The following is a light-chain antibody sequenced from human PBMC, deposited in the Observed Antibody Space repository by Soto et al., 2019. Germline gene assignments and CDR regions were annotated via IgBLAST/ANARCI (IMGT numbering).Light chain of an antibody. CDR2: EVS. J-gene: IGLJ1*01. Sequence: QSALTQPPSASGSPGQSVTISCTGTSSDVGGYNYVSWYQQHPGKAPKLMIYEVSNRPSGVSNRFSGSKSGNTASLTISGLQAEDEADYYCSSYTSSSTLDYVFGTGTQLTVL. V-gene: IGLV2-14*01. CDR3: SSYTSSSTLDYV. CDR1: SSDVGGYNY.